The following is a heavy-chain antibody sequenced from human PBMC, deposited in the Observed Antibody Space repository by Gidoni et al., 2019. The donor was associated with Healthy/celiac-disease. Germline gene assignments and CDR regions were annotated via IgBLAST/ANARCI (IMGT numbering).Heavy chain of an antibody. CDR3: ARERGITIFGVVIMGYFDY. Sequence: EVQLVESGGGLVQPGGSLRLSCAASGFTFSSYWMSWVRQAPGKGLEWVANIKQDGSEKYYVDSVKGRFTISRDNAKNSLYLQMNSLRAEDTAVYYCARERGITIFGVVIMGYFDYWGQGTLVTVSS. V-gene: IGHV3-7*03. CDR1: GFTFSSYW. CDR2: IKQDGSEK. D-gene: IGHD3-3*01. J-gene: IGHJ4*02.